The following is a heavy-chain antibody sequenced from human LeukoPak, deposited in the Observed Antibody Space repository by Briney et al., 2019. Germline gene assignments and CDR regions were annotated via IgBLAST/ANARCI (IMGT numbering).Heavy chain of an antibody. Sequence: ASVKVSCEPSGYASNAYGISWVRQAPGRGLEWLGWISGYNYNTNYAQMFRGRVTMTIDTSTITAYMELRSLTSDDTAVYYCARDNSVATAPRHPFDYWGQGTLITVSS. CDR3: ARDNSVATAPRHPFDY. V-gene: IGHV1-18*01. CDR2: ISGYNYNT. D-gene: IGHD5-12*01. CDR1: GYASNAYG. J-gene: IGHJ4*02.